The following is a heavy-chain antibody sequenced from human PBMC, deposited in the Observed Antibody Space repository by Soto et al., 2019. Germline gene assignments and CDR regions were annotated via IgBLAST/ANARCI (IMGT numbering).Heavy chain of an antibody. CDR3: ATLPAAKYYYFDY. CDR2: IYRDGNT. Sequence: VGSLRLSCAASGVAVSYMYMSWVRQAPGKGLEWVSIIYRDGNTYYTDSVEGRFIISRDKSKNTLYLQMNRLRAEDTAIYYCATLPAAKYYYFDYWGQGT. V-gene: IGHV3-66*01. D-gene: IGHD2-15*01. CDR1: GVAVSYMY. J-gene: IGHJ4*02.